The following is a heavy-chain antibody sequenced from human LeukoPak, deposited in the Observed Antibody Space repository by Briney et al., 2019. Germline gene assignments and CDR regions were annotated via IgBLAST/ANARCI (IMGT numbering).Heavy chain of an antibody. D-gene: IGHD3-16*01. CDR1: GFTFSSYG. CDR3: AKADYASYGMDV. V-gene: IGHV3-30*18. CDR2: ISYDGSNK. Sequence: GGSLRLSCAASGFTFSSYGMHWVRQAPGKGLEWVAVISYDGSNKYYADSVKGRFTISRDNSKNTLYLQMNSLRDEDTAVYYCAKADYASYGMDVWGQGTTVTVSS. J-gene: IGHJ6*02.